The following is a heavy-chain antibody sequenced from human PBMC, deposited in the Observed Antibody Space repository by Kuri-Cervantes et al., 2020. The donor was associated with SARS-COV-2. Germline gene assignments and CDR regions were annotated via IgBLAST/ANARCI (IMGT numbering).Heavy chain of an antibody. Sequence: SETLSLTCTVSGGSISSGGYYWSWIRQHPGKGLEWIGYIYYSGSTYYNPSLKSRVTISVDTSKNQFSLKLSSVTAADTAVYYCASNLAVAGLLIAFDIWGQGTMVTVSS. D-gene: IGHD6-19*01. CDR1: GGSISSGGYY. J-gene: IGHJ3*02. V-gene: IGHV4-31*03. CDR3: ASNLAVAGLLIAFDI. CDR2: IYYSGST.